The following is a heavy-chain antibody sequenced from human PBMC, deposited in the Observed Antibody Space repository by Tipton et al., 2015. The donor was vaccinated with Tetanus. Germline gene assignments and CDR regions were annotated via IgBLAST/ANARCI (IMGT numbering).Heavy chain of an antibody. D-gene: IGHD3-9*01. CDR3: ARRRSAILSGSYHWYFDI. V-gene: IGHV5-51*01. J-gene: IGHJ2*01. CDR1: GYNFTHYS. CDR2: IDPRDSET. Sequence: QLVQSGAEVKKPRESLKISCRGSGYNFTHYSIGWVRQMPGKGLEWVGIIDPRDSETFQGHVTISADKSISTAHLRWSSLEASDTAIYYCARRRSAILSGSYHWYFDIWGRGTLVIVSS.